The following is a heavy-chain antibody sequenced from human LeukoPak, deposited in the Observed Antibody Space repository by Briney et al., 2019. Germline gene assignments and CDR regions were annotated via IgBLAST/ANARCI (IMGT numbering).Heavy chain of an antibody. D-gene: IGHD3-10*01. J-gene: IGHJ5*02. V-gene: IGHV4-39*07. Sequence: SETLSLTCTVPGGSISSSSYYWGWIRQPPGKGLEWIGSIYYSGSTYYNPSLKSRVTISVDTSKNQFSLKLSSVTAADTAVYYCARDRRMSMVRGLGCWFDPWGQGTLVTVSS. CDR1: GGSISSSSYY. CDR3: ARDRRMSMVRGLGCWFDP. CDR2: IYYSGST.